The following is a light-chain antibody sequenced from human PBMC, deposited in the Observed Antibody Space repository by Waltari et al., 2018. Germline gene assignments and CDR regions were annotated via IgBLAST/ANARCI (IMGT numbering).Light chain of an antibody. CDR1: TSHVGGFHL. J-gene: IGLJ2*01. Sequence: QSALTQPASVSVSPGQSITISCTGSTSHVGGFHLVSWYRQFPNKAPQLIIYEGTRRPSGVSSRFSASKSGNTASLTISGLQAEDEALYFCSSYARSDNSVLFGGGTQLSVL. CDR2: EGT. V-gene: IGLV2-23*01. CDR3: SSYARSDNSVL.